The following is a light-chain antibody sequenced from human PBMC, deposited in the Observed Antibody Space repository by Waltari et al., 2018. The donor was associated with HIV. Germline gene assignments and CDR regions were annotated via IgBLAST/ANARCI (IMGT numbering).Light chain of an antibody. CDR2: EVT. Sequence: QSALTQPASVSGSPGQSIVLPCTGSSSDIGYYGYVSWYQQYPGQAPKALIYEVTSRPSGTSSRFSGSKSATTAFLAISKLQTDDEADYFCSSYTRRGTVVFGGGTRLTVL. J-gene: IGLJ2*01. V-gene: IGLV2-14*01. CDR3: SSYTRRGTVV. CDR1: SSDIGYYGY.